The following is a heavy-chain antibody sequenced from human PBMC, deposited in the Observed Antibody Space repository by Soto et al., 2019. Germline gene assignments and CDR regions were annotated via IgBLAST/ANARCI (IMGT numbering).Heavy chain of an antibody. D-gene: IGHD3-16*01. J-gene: IGHJ5*02. Sequence: QITLKESGPTLVKPTQTLTLTCTFSGFSLTTRGVGVGWIRQPPGKALECLALIYWDDDKRYSTSLQSRLSITKDTSKNQVVLTMTNVDPVYTATYYCAHIPNYYQYDWFDPWGQGTLVSVSS. CDR2: IYWDDDK. CDR3: AHIPNYYQYDWFDP. V-gene: IGHV2-5*02. CDR1: GFSLTTRGVG.